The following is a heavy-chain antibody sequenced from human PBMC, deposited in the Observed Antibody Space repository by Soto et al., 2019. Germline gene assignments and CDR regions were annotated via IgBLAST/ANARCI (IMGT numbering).Heavy chain of an antibody. D-gene: IGHD3-3*02. V-gene: IGHV3-30*18. J-gene: IGHJ6*02. CDR2: ISYDGSNK. Sequence: PGGSLRLSCAASGFTFSSYGMHWVRQAPGKGLEWVAVISYDGSNKYYADSVKGRFTISRDNSKNTLYLQMNSLRAEDTAVYYWGKAMEVLVFVEWSDGMNVGGQGPRFTVS. CDR1: GFTFSSYG. CDR3: GKAMEVLVFVEWSDGMNV.